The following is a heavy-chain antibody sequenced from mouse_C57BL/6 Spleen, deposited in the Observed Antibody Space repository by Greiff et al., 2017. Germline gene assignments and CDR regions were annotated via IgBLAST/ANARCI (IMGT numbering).Heavy chain of an antibody. V-gene: IGHV1-75*01. Sequence: QVQLKESGPELVKPGASVKISCKASGYTFTDYYINWVKQRPGQGLEWIGWIFPGGCSTYYNEKFKGKATLTVYKSSSTAYMLLSSLTSEDSAVYFCARRSGSSYGYFDVWGTGTTVTVSS. J-gene: IGHJ1*03. CDR2: IFPGGCST. CDR1: GYTFTDYY. D-gene: IGHD1-1*01. CDR3: ARRSGSSYGYFDV.